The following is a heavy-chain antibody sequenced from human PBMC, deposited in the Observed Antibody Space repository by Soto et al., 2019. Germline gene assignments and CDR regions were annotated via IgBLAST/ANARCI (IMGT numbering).Heavy chain of an antibody. J-gene: IGHJ1*01. CDR2: IHSSGSI. D-gene: IGHD2-8*01. CDR3: AKDLGGLHDDTNGPFPRPG. Sequence: SETPSLTCTASGGSISSDDYYWRWIRQAPGRGLEWIGYIHSSGSIYYNPSLKSRATMSIATAGNQFSLKVSSVAVADTAVYYWAKDLGGLHDDTNGPFPRPGWGQGTLVTVLL. V-gene: IGHV4-30-4*01. CDR1: GGSISSDDYY.